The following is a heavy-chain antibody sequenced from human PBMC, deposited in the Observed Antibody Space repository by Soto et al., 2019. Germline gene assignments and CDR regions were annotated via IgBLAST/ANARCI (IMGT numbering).Heavy chain of an antibody. Sequence: GGSLRLSCAASGFTFSSYGMHWVRQAPGKGLEWVAVIWYDGSNKYYADSVKGRFTISRDNSKNTLYLQMNSLRAEDTAVYYCARDDNYDFWSGYPYAPLYYYGMDVWGQGTTVTVSS. J-gene: IGHJ6*02. CDR1: GFTFSSYG. CDR2: IWYDGSNK. D-gene: IGHD3-3*01. V-gene: IGHV3-33*01. CDR3: ARDDNYDFWSGYPYAPLYYYGMDV.